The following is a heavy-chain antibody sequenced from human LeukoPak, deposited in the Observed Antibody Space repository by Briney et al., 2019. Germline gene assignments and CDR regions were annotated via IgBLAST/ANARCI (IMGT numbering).Heavy chain of an antibody. Sequence: GGSLRLSCAASGFTFSSYGVHWVRQAPGKGLEWVAVISYDGSNKYYADSVKGRFTISRDNSKNTLYLQMNSLRAEDTAVYYCARASDDCSGGSCYSLGAFDIWGQGTMVTVSS. CDR1: GFTFSSYG. V-gene: IGHV3-30*03. CDR3: ARASDDCSGGSCYSLGAFDI. D-gene: IGHD2-15*01. CDR2: ISYDGSNK. J-gene: IGHJ3*02.